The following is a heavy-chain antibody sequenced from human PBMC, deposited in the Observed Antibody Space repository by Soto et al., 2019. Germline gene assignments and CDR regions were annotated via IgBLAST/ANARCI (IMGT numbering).Heavy chain of an antibody. CDR1: GVKIGDYA. D-gene: IGHD5-12*01. CDR2: MRSKVYGGAT. CDR3: SRVLGDGYKYGPYDY. Sequence: GGSLRLSWTTSGVKIGDYALNWVRQAPGKGLEWVGFMRSKVYGGATEFAASVEGRFRMSRDDFRGIAYLEMNSLKTEDTGVYYCSRVLGDGYKYGPYDYRGQGTLVTVSS. V-gene: IGHV3-49*04. J-gene: IGHJ4*02.